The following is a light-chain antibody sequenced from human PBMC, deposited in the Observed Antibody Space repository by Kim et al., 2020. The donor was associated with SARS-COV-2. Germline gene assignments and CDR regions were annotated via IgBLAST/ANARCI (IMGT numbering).Light chain of an antibody. J-gene: IGKJ5*01. CDR3: QQYDNLPIT. CDR2: DAS. Sequence: ASVGDRVTITCQARQDISNYLNWYQQKPGKAPKLLIYDASNLETGGPSRFSGSGSGTDFTFTISSLQPEDIATYYCQQYDNLPITFGQGTRLEIK. CDR1: QDISNY. V-gene: IGKV1-33*01.